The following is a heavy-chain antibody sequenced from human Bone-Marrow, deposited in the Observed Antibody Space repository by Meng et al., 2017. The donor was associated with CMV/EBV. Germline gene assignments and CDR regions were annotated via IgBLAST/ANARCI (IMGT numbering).Heavy chain of an antibody. CDR2: IKQDGSEK. Sequence: GESLKISCAASGFTFSSYCMHWVRQAPGKGVEWVAKIKQDGSEKYYVDSVKGRFTISRDNAKNSLYLQMNSLRAEDTAVYYCARAPSGYNWFDPWGQGSRVTVSS. D-gene: IGHD7-27*01. CDR1: GFTFSSYC. J-gene: IGHJ5*02. V-gene: IGHV3-7*01. CDR3: ARAPSGYNWFDP.